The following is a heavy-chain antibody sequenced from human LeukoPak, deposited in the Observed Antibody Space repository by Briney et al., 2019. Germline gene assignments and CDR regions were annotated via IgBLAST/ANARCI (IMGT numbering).Heavy chain of an antibody. Sequence: PGRSLRLSCAASGFTFSSYGMHWVRQAPGKGLEWVAVIWYDGSNKYYADSVKGRFTISRDNSKNTLSLQMNSLRAGDTPVYYCATARAAADWFDPWGEETLVTVSS. D-gene: IGHD6-13*01. CDR3: ATARAAADWFDP. CDR1: GFTFSSYG. CDR2: IWYDGSNK. J-gene: IGHJ5*02. V-gene: IGHV3-33*01.